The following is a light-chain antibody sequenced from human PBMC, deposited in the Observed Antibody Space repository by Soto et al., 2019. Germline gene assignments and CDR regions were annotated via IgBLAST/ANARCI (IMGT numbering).Light chain of an antibody. CDR3: QEYNSLWT. Sequence: DIQMTQSPSTLSASVGDRVTITSRASQSISSWLAWYQQKPGKAPKLLIYKPSSLESGLPSRFSGSGSETEFTLTISSLQPDEFATYYCQEYNSLWTFGQGTKVEIK. V-gene: IGKV1-5*03. J-gene: IGKJ1*01. CDR2: KPS. CDR1: QSISSW.